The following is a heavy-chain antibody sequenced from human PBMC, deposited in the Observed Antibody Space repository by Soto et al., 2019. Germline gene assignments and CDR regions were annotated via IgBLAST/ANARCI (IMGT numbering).Heavy chain of an antibody. CDR1: GYTFTSYG. CDR3: ARDLLWCPVVVAATCSNWFDP. V-gene: IGHV1-18*04. D-gene: IGHD2-15*01. J-gene: IGHJ5*02. CDR2: ISAYNGNT. Sequence: GASVKVSCKVSGYTFTSYGISWVRQAPGQGLEWMGWISAYNGNTNYAQKLQGRVTMTTDTSTSTAYMELRSLRSDDTAVYYCARDLLWCPVVVAATCSNWFDPWGQGTLVTVSS.